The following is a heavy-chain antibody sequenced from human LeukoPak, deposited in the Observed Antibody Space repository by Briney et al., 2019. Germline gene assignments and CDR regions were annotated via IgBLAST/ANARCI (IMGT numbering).Heavy chain of an antibody. CDR1: GGTFSSYA. CDR3: ASTYCTNGVCYAGPLDY. J-gene: IGHJ4*02. CDR2: IIPIFGTA. V-gene: IGHV1-69*05. Sequence: GASVKVSCKASGGTFSSYAISWVRQAPGQGLEWMGGIIPIFGTANYAQKFQGRVTITTDESTSTAYMELSSLRSEDTAVYYCASTYCTNGVCYAGPLDYWGQGTLVTVSS. D-gene: IGHD2-8*01.